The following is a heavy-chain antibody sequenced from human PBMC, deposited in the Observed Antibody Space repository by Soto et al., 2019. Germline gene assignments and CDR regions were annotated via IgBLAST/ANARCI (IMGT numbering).Heavy chain of an antibody. CDR3: ARADLTTVTTNWFDP. CDR1: GGSFSGYY. J-gene: IGHJ5*02. CDR2: INHSGST. Sequence: SETLSLTCAVYGGSFSGYYWSWIRQPPGKGLEWIGEINHSGSTNYNPSLRSRVTISVDTSKNQFSLKLSSVTAADTAVYYCARADLTTVTTNWFDPWGQGTLVTVSS. D-gene: IGHD4-17*01. V-gene: IGHV4-34*01.